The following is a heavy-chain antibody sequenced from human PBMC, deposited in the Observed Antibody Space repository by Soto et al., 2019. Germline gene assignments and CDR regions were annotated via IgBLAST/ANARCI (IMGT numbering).Heavy chain of an antibody. CDR2: IKRQDERERGAA. Sequence: EVQLEESGGGLVKPGGSLRLSCAASGFTFSDAWMSWVRQVPGKGLEWVGRIKRQDERERGAAYYATPVSGRFTISRDDSKNTLYLQMDSLKREDTAVYYCTTEGYSGTYSHAFDCWGQGTLVTVSS. V-gene: IGHV3-15*01. CDR1: GFTFSDAW. J-gene: IGHJ4*02. CDR3: TTEGYSGTYSHAFDC. D-gene: IGHD1-26*01.